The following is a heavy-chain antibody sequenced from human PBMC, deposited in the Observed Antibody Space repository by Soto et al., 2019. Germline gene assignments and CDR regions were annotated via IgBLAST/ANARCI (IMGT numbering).Heavy chain of an antibody. J-gene: IGHJ4*02. D-gene: IGHD3-22*01. CDR3: ARGSGMIVVVNPAGYFDY. CDR2: IYYSGST. CDR1: GGSISSGVYY. Sequence: SETLSRTCTVSGGSISSGVYYWIWIRQHPGKVLEWIGYIYYSGSTYYNPSLKSRVTISVDTSKNQFSLKLSSVTAADTAVYYCARGSGMIVVVNPAGYFDYWGQGTLVTVSS. V-gene: IGHV4-31*03.